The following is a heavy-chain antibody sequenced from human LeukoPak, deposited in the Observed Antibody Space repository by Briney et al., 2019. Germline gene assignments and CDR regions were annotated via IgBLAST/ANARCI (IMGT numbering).Heavy chain of an antibody. V-gene: IGHV4-59*01. CDR1: GGSISSYY. CDR2: IYYSGST. D-gene: IGHD2-15*01. J-gene: IGHJ4*02. CDR3: ARVPDCSGGSCYSHDY. Sequence: SETLSLTCTVSGGSISSYYWSWLRQPPGKGLEWIGYIYYSGSTNYNPSLKSRVTISVDTSKNQFSLKLSSVTAADTAVYYCARVPDCSGGSCYSHDYWGQGTLVTVSS.